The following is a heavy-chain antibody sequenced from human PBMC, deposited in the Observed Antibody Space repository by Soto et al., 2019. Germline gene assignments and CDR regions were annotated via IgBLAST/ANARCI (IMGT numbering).Heavy chain of an antibody. J-gene: IGHJ3*01. Sequence: DVQLLESGGILVGPGGSLRLSCAASGFTFNNYAMNWVRQAPGKGLEWVSAISGSGGSAYYADSVQGRFIISRDNSKNTLYLQMNSLRAEDAAIYYCVREGSGRYSRGSFDFWGRGTMVTVSS. CDR1: GFTFNNYA. D-gene: IGHD6-25*01. CDR3: VREGSGRYSRGSFDF. V-gene: IGHV3-23*01. CDR2: ISGSGGSA.